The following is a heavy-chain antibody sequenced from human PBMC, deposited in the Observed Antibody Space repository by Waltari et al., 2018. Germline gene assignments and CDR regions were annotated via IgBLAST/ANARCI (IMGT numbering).Heavy chain of an antibody. J-gene: IGHJ4*02. CDR2: INTNSGGT. Sequence: QVQLVQSGAEVKKPGASVKVSCKASGYTFTGSYMHWVRQAPGQGLGWMGWINTNSGGTNYAQKFQGRVTMTRDTSISTAYMELSRLRSDDTAVYYCARVVDNSYDPGDYWGQGTLVTVSS. CDR1: GYTFTGSY. CDR3: ARVVDNSYDPGDY. V-gene: IGHV1-2*02. D-gene: IGHD5-18*01.